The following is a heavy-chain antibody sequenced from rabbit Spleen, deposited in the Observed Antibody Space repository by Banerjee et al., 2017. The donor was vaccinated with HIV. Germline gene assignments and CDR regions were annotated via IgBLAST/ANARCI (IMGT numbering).Heavy chain of an antibody. CDR2: IEPIFGNT. Sequence: QEQLVESGGGLVQPEGSLTLTCKASGLDFGSSYWICWFRQAPGKGLEWIGYIEPIFGNTYYANWVNGRFSISRENAQNTVFLQMPSLTAADTATYFCVRDRADLGGDYGPYYFDFWGPGTLVTVS. V-gene: IGHV1S47*01. CDR3: VRDRADLGGDYGPYYFDF. CDR1: GLDFGSSY. J-gene: IGHJ4*01. D-gene: IGHD2-1*01.